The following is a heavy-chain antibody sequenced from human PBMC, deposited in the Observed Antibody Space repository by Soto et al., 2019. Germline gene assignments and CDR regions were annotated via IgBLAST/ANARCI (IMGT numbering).Heavy chain of an antibody. V-gene: IGHV3-53*02. CDR3: ARALPVAKGGFDP. Sequence: EVQLVETGGGLIQPGGSLRLSCAASGFTVSNTYMTWVRQPPGKGLECVSVIYTAGGTNYADSVKGRFIISRDNFKNTLYLQMNSLRAEDTGVYYCARALPVAKGGFDPWGQGTLVIVSS. J-gene: IGHJ5*02. CDR1: GFTVSNTY. D-gene: IGHD2-2*01. CDR2: IYTAGGT.